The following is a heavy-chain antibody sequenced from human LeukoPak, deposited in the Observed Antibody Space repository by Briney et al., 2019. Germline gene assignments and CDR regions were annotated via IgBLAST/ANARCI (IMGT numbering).Heavy chain of an antibody. D-gene: IGHD6-6*01. CDR2: IIPILGIA. Sequence: GASVKVSCKASGYTFTGYYMHWVRQAPGQGLEWMGRIIPILGIANYAQKFQGRVTITADKSTSTAYMELSSLRSEDTAVYYCARDMTPAPLYSSSSGYYGMDVWGQGTTVTVSS. CDR1: GYTFTGYY. V-gene: IGHV1-69*04. J-gene: IGHJ6*02. CDR3: ARDMTPAPLYSSSSGYYGMDV.